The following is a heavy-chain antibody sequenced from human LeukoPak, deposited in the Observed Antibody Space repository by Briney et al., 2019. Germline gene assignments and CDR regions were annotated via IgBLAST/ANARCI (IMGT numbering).Heavy chain of an antibody. CDR3: ARYLDYGGNSRVFQH. CDR1: GGSLSAYY. V-gene: IGHV4-34*01. Sequence: TSETLSLTCAVYGGSLSAYYWTWIRQPPGKGLEWIGEINHGGSTNYNPSLKSRVTISVDTSKNQFSLKLSSVTAADTAVYYCARYLDYGGNSRVFQHWGQGTLVTVSS. J-gene: IGHJ1*01. CDR2: INHGGST. D-gene: IGHD4-23*01.